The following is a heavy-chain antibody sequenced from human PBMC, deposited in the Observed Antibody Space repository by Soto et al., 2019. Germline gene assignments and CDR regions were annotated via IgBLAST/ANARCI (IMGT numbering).Heavy chain of an antibody. V-gene: IGHV3-23*01. CDR3: AQLGLMTFSHKHYFNH. D-gene: IGHD3-16*01. CDR2: IKGDGTST. Sequence: GGSLRLSCVASGFSFDNYGMSWVRQAPGEGLEWVSAIKGDGTSTYYAASVEDRFTISRDNSKNTLYLQLNSLRAEDTAVYYCAQLGLMTFSHKHYFNHWGRGTLVTVSS. J-gene: IGHJ4*02. CDR1: GFSFDNYG.